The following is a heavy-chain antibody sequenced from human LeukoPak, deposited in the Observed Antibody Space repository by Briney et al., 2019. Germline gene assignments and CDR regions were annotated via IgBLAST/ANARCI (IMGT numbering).Heavy chain of an antibody. CDR2: IVGSGTSA. J-gene: IGHJ6*02. D-gene: IGHD2-8*01. CDR3: TRGGLYLTDALDV. Sequence: GGSLRLSSAASGFSFSDYYMNWIRQAPGKGLEWISYIVGSGTSAYYADSVKGRFSISRDNAKKSLYLQVNNLRAEDTAVYYCTRGGLYLTDALDVWGRGTTVTVSS. CDR1: GFSFSDYY. V-gene: IGHV3-11*01.